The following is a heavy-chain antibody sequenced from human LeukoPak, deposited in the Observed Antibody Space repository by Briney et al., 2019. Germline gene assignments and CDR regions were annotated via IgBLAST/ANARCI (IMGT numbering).Heavy chain of an antibody. V-gene: IGHV7-4-1*02. CDR1: GYIFTNYA. Sequence: ASVKVSCKASGYIFTNYAMNWVRQAPGQGLEWMGWINTNTGNPTYAQGFTGRFVFSLDTSVSTAYLQISSLKAEDTAVYYCARAVGDTVTLYYLDYWGQGTLVTVSS. J-gene: IGHJ4*02. CDR2: INTNTGNP. CDR3: ARAVGDTVTLYYLDY. D-gene: IGHD4-17*01.